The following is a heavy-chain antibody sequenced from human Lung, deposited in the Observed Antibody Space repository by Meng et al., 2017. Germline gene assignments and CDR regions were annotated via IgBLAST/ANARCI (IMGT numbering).Heavy chain of an antibody. CDR1: GFTFSSYW. J-gene: IGHJ4*02. D-gene: IGHD3-10*01. V-gene: IGHV3-7*01. CDR2: IKEEGSEK. Sequence: GGSLRLSCAASGFTFSSYWMSWVRQDPGKGLEWVAKIKEEGSEKYYVDSVKGRFTISRDNAKNSLYLQMNSLRAEDTAVYYCAKIPTYGSGRYYFDYWGQGTLVTVSS. CDR3: AKIPTYGSGRYYFDY.